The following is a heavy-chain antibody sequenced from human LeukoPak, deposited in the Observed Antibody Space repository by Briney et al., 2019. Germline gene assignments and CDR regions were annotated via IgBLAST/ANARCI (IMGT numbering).Heavy chain of an antibody. J-gene: IGHJ4*02. V-gene: IGHV3-20*04. Sequence: RPGGSLRLSCAASGFNFNDYGMSWVRQAPGKGLEWVSGINWNGGSIGYADSVKGRFTISRDNAKNSLYLQMNSLRAEDTAVYYCAKVGLAAAGTSYFDYWGQGTLVTVSS. CDR3: AKVGLAAAGTSYFDY. CDR2: INWNGGSI. CDR1: GFNFNDYG. D-gene: IGHD6-13*01.